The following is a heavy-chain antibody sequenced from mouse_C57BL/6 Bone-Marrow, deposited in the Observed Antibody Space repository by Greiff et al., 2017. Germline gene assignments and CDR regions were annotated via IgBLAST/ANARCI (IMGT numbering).Heavy chain of an antibody. CDR2: IFPGSGST. J-gene: IGHJ3*01. Sequence: QVQLKESGPELVKPGASVKISCKASGYTFTDYYINWVKQRPGQGLEWIGWIFPGSGSTYYTEKFKGKATLTVDKSSSTAYMLLSSLTSEDSAVXSCESSRSGYPFAYWGQGTLVTVSA. V-gene: IGHV1-75*01. D-gene: IGHD1-1*01. CDR3: ESSRSGYPFAY. CDR1: GYTFTDYY.